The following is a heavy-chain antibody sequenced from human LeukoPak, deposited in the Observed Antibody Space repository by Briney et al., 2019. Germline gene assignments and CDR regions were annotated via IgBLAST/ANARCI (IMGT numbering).Heavy chain of an antibody. J-gene: IGHJ4*02. D-gene: IGHD4-17*01. CDR3: ARAGGSTVSHSDY. CDR2: ISSSTSYI. Sequence: GGSLRLSCAASGFTFSSYSMNWLRQAPGKGLEWVSSISSSTSYIYYADSVKGRFTISKDNAKNSLYLQMNSLRAEDTAVYYCARAGGSTVSHSDYWGQGTLVTVSS. V-gene: IGHV3-21*01. CDR1: GFTFSSYS.